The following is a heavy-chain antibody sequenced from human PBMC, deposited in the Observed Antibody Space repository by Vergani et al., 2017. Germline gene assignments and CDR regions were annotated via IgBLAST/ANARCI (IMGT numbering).Heavy chain of an antibody. D-gene: IGHD3-22*01. CDR1: GYTFTNYD. CDR2: MNPISGNT. V-gene: IGHV1-8*03. Sequence: QVQLVQSWTEVKKPGASVKVSCKASGYTFTNYDINWVRRATGQGLEWMGWMNPISGNTGFAQKFRGRVTITRDTSISTAYMELSSFSSEDTAVYYCTRGWYYDSIAYWAYWGQGTLVTVSS. CDR3: TRGWYYDSIAYWAY. J-gene: IGHJ4*02.